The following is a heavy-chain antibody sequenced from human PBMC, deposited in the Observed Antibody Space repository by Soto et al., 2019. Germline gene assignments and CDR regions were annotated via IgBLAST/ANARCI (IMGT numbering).Heavy chain of an antibody. Sequence: PGGSRRLSGSASGFTLSNAWMNWIRQARAKGLEWVGHIKSKTDGGTTDYAAPVKGRFTISRDYSKNTLYLEMNSLKTEDTAVYYCTTGPRLPPGDWFDPWGQGTLVPVSS. V-gene: IGHV3-15*01. J-gene: IGHJ5*02. CDR1: GFTLSNAW. CDR2: IKSKTDGGTT. D-gene: IGHD7-27*01. CDR3: TTGPRLPPGDWFDP.